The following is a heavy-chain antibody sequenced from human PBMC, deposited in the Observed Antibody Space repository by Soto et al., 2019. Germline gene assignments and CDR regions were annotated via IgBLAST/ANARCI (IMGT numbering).Heavy chain of an antibody. V-gene: IGHV3-74*01. CDR3: ARRSNHFDY. Sequence: EVQLVESGGGLVQPGGSLRLSCAASGFTFSPFWMHWVRQVPGKGPVWVSRINSDGNSTSYADSVKGRFTISRDNAKNTQYLQMNRLRAEDTAVYYGARRSNHFDYWGQGTLVTVSS. D-gene: IGHD4-4*01. J-gene: IGHJ4*02. CDR1: GFTFSPFW. CDR2: INSDGNST.